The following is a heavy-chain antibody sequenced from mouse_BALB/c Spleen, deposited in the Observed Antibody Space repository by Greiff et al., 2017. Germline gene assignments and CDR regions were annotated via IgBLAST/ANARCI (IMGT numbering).Heavy chain of an antibody. CDR2: ISSGGSYT. J-gene: IGHJ1*01. D-gene: IGHD2-4*01. CDR1: GFTFSSYA. CDR3: ARESDYGVGGPYWYFDV. V-gene: IGHV5-9-4*01. Sequence: EVHLVESGGGLVKPGGSLKLSCAASGFTFSSYAMSWVRQSPEKRLEWVAEISSGGSYTYYPDTVTGRFTISRDNAKNTLYLEMSSLRSEDTAMYYCARESDYGVGGPYWYFDVWGAGTTVTVSS.